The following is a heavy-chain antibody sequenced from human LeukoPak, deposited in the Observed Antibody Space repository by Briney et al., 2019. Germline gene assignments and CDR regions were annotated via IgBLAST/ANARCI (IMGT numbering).Heavy chain of an antibody. V-gene: IGHV3-23*01. D-gene: IGHD2-2*01. CDR2: ISGSDGST. CDR3: AKVETSGGANCYALDY. CDR1: GFTFSSYA. J-gene: IGHJ4*02. Sequence: GGSLRLSCAASGFTFSSYAMTWARQAPDKGLEWVSAISGSDGSTYYADSVKGRFTISRDDSQNTLYLQMNSLSAEDTAVYYCAKVETSGGANCYALDYWGQGTLVTVSS.